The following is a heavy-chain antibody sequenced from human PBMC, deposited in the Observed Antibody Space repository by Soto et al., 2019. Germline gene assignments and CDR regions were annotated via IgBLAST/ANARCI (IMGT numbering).Heavy chain of an antibody. Sequence: GESLRLSCAASGFTFSDSDMSGIRQAPGKGLEWVSAISGSGGSTYYADSVKGRFTISRDNSKNTLYLQMNSLRAEDTAVYYCAKDRSGYDLYYFDYWGQGTLVTVSS. V-gene: IGHV3-23*01. CDR3: AKDRSGYDLYYFDY. CDR1: GFTFSDSD. CDR2: ISGSGGST. D-gene: IGHD5-12*01. J-gene: IGHJ4*02.